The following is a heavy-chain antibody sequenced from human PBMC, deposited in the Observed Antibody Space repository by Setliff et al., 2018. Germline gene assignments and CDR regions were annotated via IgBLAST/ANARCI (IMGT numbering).Heavy chain of an antibody. J-gene: IGHJ4*02. CDR1: GGSFSGYY. CDR2: INHSGST. CDR3: ARTDDYYNFYAY. Sequence: SETLSLTCAVYGGSFSGYYWSWLRQPPGKGLEWIGEINHSGSTNYNPSLKSRVTISIDASKNQFSLKLDSVTAADTAVYYCARTDDYYNFYAYWGQGTLVTVSS. D-gene: IGHD3-3*01. V-gene: IGHV4-34*01.